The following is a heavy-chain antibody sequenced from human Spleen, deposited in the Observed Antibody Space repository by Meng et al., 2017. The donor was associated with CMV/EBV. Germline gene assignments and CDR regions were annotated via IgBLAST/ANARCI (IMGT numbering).Heavy chain of an antibody. Sequence: CKASGYTFNGYYMHWVRQAPGQGLEWMGWTNPSSGGTNYAQKFQGRVTMTRDTSISTAYMELSRLRSDDTAVYYCTIAAAGNNWFDPWGQGTLVTVSS. CDR2: TNPSSGGT. D-gene: IGHD6-13*01. J-gene: IGHJ5*02. V-gene: IGHV1-2*02. CDR3: TIAAAGNNWFDP. CDR1: GYTFNGYY.